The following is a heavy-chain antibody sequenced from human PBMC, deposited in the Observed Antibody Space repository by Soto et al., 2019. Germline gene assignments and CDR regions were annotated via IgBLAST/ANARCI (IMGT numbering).Heavy chain of an antibody. CDR3: VRAPNYIYLYDACDI. CDR1: GFTFNTYS. D-gene: IGHD1-7*01. Sequence: GGSLRLSCAASGFTFNTYSMNWVRQAPGKGLEWVSCISGSSNYIYYADSVKGRFTISRDNAKNSLYLQLNSLRAEDTAVYYCVRAPNYIYLYDACDIWGQGTMVTVS. J-gene: IGHJ3*02. CDR2: ISGSSNYI. V-gene: IGHV3-21*01.